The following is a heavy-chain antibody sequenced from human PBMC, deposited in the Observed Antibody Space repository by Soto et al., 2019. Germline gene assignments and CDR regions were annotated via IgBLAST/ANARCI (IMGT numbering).Heavy chain of an antibody. D-gene: IGHD6-19*01. Sequence: SETLSLTCAVYGGSFSGYYWSWIRQPPGKGLEWIGEINHSGSTNYNPSLKSRVTISVDTSKNQFSLKLSSVTAADTAVYYCARARYQWLVRGYYFDYWGQGTLVTVSS. CDR2: INHSGST. V-gene: IGHV4-34*01. CDR3: ARARYQWLVRGYYFDY. J-gene: IGHJ4*02. CDR1: GGSFSGYY.